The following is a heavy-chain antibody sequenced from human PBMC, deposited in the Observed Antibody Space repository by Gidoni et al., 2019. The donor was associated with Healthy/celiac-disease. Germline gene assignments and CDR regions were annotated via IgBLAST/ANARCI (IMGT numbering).Heavy chain of an antibody. J-gene: IGHJ6*02. CDR1: GYTFTGYY. D-gene: IGHD1-1*01. CDR3: ARATVEYGMDV. Sequence: QVQLVQSGAEVKKPGASVKVSCTASGYTFTGYYMHWVRQAPGKGLEWMGWINPNSGGTNDAQKFQGWVTMTRDTSISTAYMELSRLRSDDTAVYYCARATVEYGMDVWGQGTTVTVSS. CDR2: INPNSGGT. V-gene: IGHV1-2*04.